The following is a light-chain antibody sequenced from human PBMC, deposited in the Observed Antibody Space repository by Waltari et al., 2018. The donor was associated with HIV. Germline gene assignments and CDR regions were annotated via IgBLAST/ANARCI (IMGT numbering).Light chain of an antibody. CDR2: EGR. CDR3: CSYAGSYSWV. J-gene: IGLJ3*02. CDR1: SSDVGGYNY. V-gene: IGLV2-11*01. Sequence: QSALTQPRSVSGSPGQSVTISCTGTSSDVGGYNYVSWYQQHPGKAPKLRIYEGRKRPSGVPDRCSGAKSGNTSSLTISGLQAEDEADYYCCSYAGSYSWVFGGGTKLTVL.